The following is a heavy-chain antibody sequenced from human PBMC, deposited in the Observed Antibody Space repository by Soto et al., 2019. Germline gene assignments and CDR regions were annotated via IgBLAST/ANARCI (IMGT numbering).Heavy chain of an antibody. V-gene: IGHV4-39*01. J-gene: IGHJ4*02. CDR3: GGQDYGAKGYYFEN. CDR2: IYYIGNT. CDR1: TCSISSRRSY. Sequence: QLQLQESGSGLVKPSETLSLTCTVSTCSISSRRSYCGWIRQTPGKGLEWIGHIYYIGNTYYNPSLKSRVNISIDTSKTQFSLKLNSVTAADTAVYFCGGQDYGAKGYYFENWGQGTLVTVSS. D-gene: IGHD4-17*01.